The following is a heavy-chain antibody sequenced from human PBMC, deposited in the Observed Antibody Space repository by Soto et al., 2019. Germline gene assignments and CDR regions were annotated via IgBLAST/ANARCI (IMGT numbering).Heavy chain of an antibody. Sequence: QVQLVQSGADMKKPGASVKVSCKASGYTFTGYYVHWVRQAPGEGLEWMGRINPKNGDTSYAEKFQGRVTMARDTSITTAYLELRSLRSDDTAVYYCARARNPDSSSHPFWGQGTPVNVSS. CDR3: ARARNPDSSSHPF. V-gene: IGHV1-2*02. D-gene: IGHD3-22*01. J-gene: IGHJ4*02. CDR1: GYTFTGYY. CDR2: INPKNGDT.